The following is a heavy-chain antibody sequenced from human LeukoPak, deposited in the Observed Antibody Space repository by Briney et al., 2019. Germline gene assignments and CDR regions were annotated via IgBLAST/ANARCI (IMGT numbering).Heavy chain of an antibody. CDR3: ARDRSIAAPRSYYYYMDV. CDR1: GFTFDDYA. D-gene: IGHD6-6*01. CDR2: ISWNSGSI. Sequence: PGGSLRLSCAASGFTFDDYAMHWVRQAPGKGLEWVSGISWNSGSIGYADSVKGRFTISRDNAKNSLYLQMNSLRAEDTALYYCARDRSIAAPRSYYYYMDVWGKGTTVTVSS. V-gene: IGHV3-9*01. J-gene: IGHJ6*03.